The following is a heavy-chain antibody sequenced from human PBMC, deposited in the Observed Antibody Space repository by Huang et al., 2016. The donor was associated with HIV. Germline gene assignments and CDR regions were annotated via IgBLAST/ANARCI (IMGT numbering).Heavy chain of an antibody. Sequence: QITLKESGPTVIKPTQTLTLTCCFSGFSLNHKGVGVGWIRQPPGKALEWLVLMYWDDDKRFTPSLKNRITITNDTSKNQVVFTMTNLDPMDTGTYYCAHIGRLGNYYMDVWGNGTTVTVSS. CDR2: MYWDDDK. CDR3: AHIGRLGNYYMDV. CDR1: GFSLNHKGVG. D-gene: IGHD7-27*01. V-gene: IGHV2-5*02. J-gene: IGHJ6*03.